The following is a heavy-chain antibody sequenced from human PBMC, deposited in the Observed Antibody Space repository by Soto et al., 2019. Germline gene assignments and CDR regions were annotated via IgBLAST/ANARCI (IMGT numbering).Heavy chain of an antibody. V-gene: IGHV3-30*18. J-gene: IGHJ4*02. CDR2: ISYDGSNK. Sequence: QVQLVESGGGVVQPGRSLRLSCAASGFTFSSYGMHWVRQAPGKGLEWVAVISYDGSNKYYADSVKGRFTISRDNSENTLYLQMNSLIAEDTAVYYCAKDHSLGDFWSGYYAIDHWGQGTLVTVSS. D-gene: IGHD3-3*01. CDR3: AKDHSLGDFWSGYYAIDH. CDR1: GFTFSSYG.